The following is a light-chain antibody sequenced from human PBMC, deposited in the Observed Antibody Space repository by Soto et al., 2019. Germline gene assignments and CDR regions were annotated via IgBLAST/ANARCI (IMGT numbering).Light chain of an antibody. CDR1: GSNIGTHA. Sequence: QSVLTQSPSESATPGQRVTISCSGSGSNIGTHAVNWYQQVPGTAPTLLIFRNHQRPSGVPDRFSGSKSGTSASLAISGPQSEDEADYYCAAWDASLSAVVFGGGTKLTVL. CDR3: AAWDASLSAVV. J-gene: IGLJ2*01. CDR2: RNH. V-gene: IGLV1-44*01.